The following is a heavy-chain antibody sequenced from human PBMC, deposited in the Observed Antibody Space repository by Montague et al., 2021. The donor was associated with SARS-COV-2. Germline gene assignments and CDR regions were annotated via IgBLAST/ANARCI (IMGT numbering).Heavy chain of an antibody. CDR2: HSGTT. CDR3: GREKAGVLRKVFDI. J-gene: IGHJ3*02. V-gene: IGHV4-30-2*04. Sequence: HSGTTYYNPSLQSRLTMSIETSTNQFSLRLNSVTAADTAVFFCGREKAGVLRKVFDIWGQGTTVTVSS. D-gene: IGHD3-16*01.